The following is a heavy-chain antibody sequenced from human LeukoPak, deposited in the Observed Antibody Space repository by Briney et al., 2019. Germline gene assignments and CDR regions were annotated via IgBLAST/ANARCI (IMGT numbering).Heavy chain of an antibody. Sequence: SETLSLTCTVSGGSISSYYWSWIRQPPGKGLEWIGYIYYSGSTNYNPSLKSRVTISVDTSKNRFSLKLSSVTAADTAVYYCARGSGYSYGYSFDYWGQGTLVTVSS. CDR3: ARGSGYSYGYSFDY. D-gene: IGHD5-18*01. J-gene: IGHJ4*02. CDR1: GGSISSYY. CDR2: IYYSGST. V-gene: IGHV4-59*08.